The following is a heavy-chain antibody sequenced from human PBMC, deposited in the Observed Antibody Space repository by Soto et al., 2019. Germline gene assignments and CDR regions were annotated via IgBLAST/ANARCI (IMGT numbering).Heavy chain of an antibody. CDR1: GGSFSGYY. D-gene: IGHD3-22*01. CDR2: INHSGST. Sequence: PSETLSLTCAVYGGSFSGYYWSWIRQPPGKGLEWIGEINHSGSTNYNPSLKSRVTISVDTSKNQFSLKLSSVTAADTAVYYCARGKSEDRKNIDYWGQGTLVTVYS. CDR3: ARGKSEDRKNIDY. V-gene: IGHV4-34*01. J-gene: IGHJ4*02.